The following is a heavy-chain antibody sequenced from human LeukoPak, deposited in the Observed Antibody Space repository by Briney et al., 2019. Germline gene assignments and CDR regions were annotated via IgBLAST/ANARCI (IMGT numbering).Heavy chain of an antibody. V-gene: IGHV1-2*02. Sequence: ASVKVSCKASGYTVTGYYMHWVRQAPGQGLEWMGWINPNSGGTNYAQNFQGRVTMTRDTPISTAYMELSRLRSDDTAVYYCARDVGEYCSSTNCYASHYWGQGTLVTVSS. CDR2: INPNSGGT. CDR3: ARDVGEYCSSTNCYASHY. J-gene: IGHJ4*02. CDR1: GYTVTGYY. D-gene: IGHD2-2*01.